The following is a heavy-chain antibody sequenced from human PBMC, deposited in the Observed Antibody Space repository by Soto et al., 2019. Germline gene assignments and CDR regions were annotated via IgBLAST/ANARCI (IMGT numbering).Heavy chain of an antibody. CDR1: GYTFTSYG. V-gene: IGHV1-18*01. D-gene: IGHD6-13*01. CDR2: INTYDGNT. Sequence: QVQLVQSGAEVKKPGASVKVSCKASGYTFTSYGINWVRQAPGQGLEWMGGINTYDGNTNHAQKFQGRVTMTTDTSTSTAYMELRSLSSDDTAVYYCAASQQFDYWGQGTLVTVSS. J-gene: IGHJ4*02. CDR3: AASQQFDY.